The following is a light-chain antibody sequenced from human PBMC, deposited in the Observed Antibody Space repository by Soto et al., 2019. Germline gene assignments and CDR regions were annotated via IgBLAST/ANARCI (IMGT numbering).Light chain of an antibody. CDR2: ATS. J-gene: IGKJ4*01. Sequence: ENVLTQSPPTLSGSPGERATPSCRARQSLTNPYIAWYKQKPGQTPRLLLFATSNRATGIPDRFSGSGSGKDFTLTINRLEPEEFAVYYCQEYGSNFGGGTKVDI. CDR3: QEYGSN. V-gene: IGKV3-20*01. CDR1: QSLTNPY.